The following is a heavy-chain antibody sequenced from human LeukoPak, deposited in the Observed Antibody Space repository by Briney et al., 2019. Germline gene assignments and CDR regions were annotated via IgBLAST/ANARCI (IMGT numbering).Heavy chain of an antibody. Sequence: HAGGSLRLSCAASGFTFSSYSMNWVRQAPGKGLEWVSAISGSGGSTYYADSVKGRFTISRDNSKNTLYLQMNSLRAEDTAVYYCAKHYDYIFAASDYWGQGTLVTVSS. CDR3: AKHYDYIFAASDY. J-gene: IGHJ4*02. CDR2: ISGSGGST. V-gene: IGHV3-23*01. D-gene: IGHD3-16*01. CDR1: GFTFSSYS.